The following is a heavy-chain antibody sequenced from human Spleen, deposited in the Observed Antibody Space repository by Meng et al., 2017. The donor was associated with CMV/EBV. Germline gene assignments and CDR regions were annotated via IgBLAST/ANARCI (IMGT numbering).Heavy chain of an antibody. CDR3: ASIPDGYNVYYYYGMDV. V-gene: IGHV4-39*07. CDR2: IYYSGST. D-gene: IGHD5-24*01. CDR1: GGSISSSSYH. Sequence: SETLSLTCTVSGGSISSSSYHWGWIRQPPGKGLEWIGSIYYSGSTYYNPSLKSRVTISVDTSKNQFSLKLSSVTAADTAVYYCASIPDGYNVYYYYGMDVWGQGTTVTVSS. J-gene: IGHJ6*02.